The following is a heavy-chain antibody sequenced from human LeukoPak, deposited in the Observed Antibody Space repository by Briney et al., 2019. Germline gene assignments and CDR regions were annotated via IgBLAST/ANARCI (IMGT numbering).Heavy chain of an antibody. CDR3: ARDESGYRGYGSGSYYNDRSDY. Sequence: ASVKVSCKASGYTFTGYYMHWVRQAPGQGLEWMGRINPNSGGTNYAQKFQGRVTMTRDTSISTAYMELSRLRSDDTAVYYCARDESGYRGYGSGSYYNDRSDYWGQGTLVTVSP. CDR1: GYTFTGYY. D-gene: IGHD3-10*01. J-gene: IGHJ4*02. V-gene: IGHV1-2*06. CDR2: INPNSGGT.